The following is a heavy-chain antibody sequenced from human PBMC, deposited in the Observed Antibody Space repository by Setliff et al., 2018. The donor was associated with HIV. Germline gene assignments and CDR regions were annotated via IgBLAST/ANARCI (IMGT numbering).Heavy chain of an antibody. J-gene: IGHJ4*02. CDR2: IYHSGST. D-gene: IGHD1-26*01. V-gene: IGHV4-38-2*01. CDR3: ARAGMGALRSLFDY. CDR1: GDSVSGYY. Sequence: NPSETLSLTCAVSGDSVSGYYWGWIRQPPGKGLEWIASIYHSGSTYYNPSLKSRVIISVDTSKNQFSLKLNSVTAADTAIYYCARAGMGALRSLFDYWGQGTLVTVSS.